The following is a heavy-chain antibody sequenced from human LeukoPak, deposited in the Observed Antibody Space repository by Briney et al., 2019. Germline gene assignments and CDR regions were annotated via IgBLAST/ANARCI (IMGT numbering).Heavy chain of an antibody. D-gene: IGHD2-8*01. CDR1: GFTFSSYA. Sequence: PGGSLRLSCAASGFTFSSYAMHWVRQAPGKGLEYVSAISSNGGSTYYANSVKGRFTISRDNSKNTLYLQMGSLRAEDMAVYYCARDNGPGAFDIWGQGTMVTVSS. V-gene: IGHV3-64*01. CDR3: ARDNGPGAFDI. J-gene: IGHJ3*02. CDR2: ISSNGGST.